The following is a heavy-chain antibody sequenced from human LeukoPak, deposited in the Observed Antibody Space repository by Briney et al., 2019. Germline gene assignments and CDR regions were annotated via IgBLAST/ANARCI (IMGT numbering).Heavy chain of an antibody. V-gene: IGHV3-30*18. CDR3: AKDLLTVTYSRFDY. CDR1: GFTFSSYG. D-gene: IGHD4-17*01. Sequence: GGSLRLSCAASGFTFSSYGMHWVCQAPGKGLEWVAVISYDGSNKYYADSVKGRFTISRDNSKNTLYLQMNSLRAEDTAVYYCAKDLLTVTYSRFDYWGQGTLVTVSS. J-gene: IGHJ4*02. CDR2: ISYDGSNK.